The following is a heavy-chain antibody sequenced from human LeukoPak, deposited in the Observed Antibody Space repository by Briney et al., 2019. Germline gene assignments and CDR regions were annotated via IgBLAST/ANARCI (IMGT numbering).Heavy chain of an antibody. D-gene: IGHD4-17*01. Sequence: ASVKVSFKASGYTFTCYYMYWVRPAPCQGLGWMGWINSNSGSTNYAQKFQGRVTMSRDTSISTAYMELSRLRSGDTAVYFCASVGGHYVSYWGQGTLVTVSS. V-gene: IGHV1-2*02. CDR2: INSNSGST. CDR1: GYTFTCYY. CDR3: ASVGGHYVSY. J-gene: IGHJ4*02.